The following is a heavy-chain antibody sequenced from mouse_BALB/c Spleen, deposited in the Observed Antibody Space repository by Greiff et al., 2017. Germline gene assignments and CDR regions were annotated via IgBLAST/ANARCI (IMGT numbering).Heavy chain of an antibody. CDR1: GYTFTDYY. V-gene: IGHV1-19*01. CDR3: ARGGKDYFDY. J-gene: IGHJ2*01. CDR2: VNPYNGGT. Sequence: EVKLMESGPELVKPGASVKMSCKASGYTFTDYYMDWVKQSHGESFEWIGRVNPYNGGTSYNQKFKGKATLTVDKSSSTAYMELNSLTSEDSAVYYCARGGKDYFDYWGQGTTLTVSS. D-gene: IGHD2-1*01.